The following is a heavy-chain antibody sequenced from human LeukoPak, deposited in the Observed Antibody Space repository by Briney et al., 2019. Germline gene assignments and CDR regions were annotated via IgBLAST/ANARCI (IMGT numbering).Heavy chain of an antibody. D-gene: IGHD2-15*01. CDR1: GYSFTTYW. CDR2: IYPGDSDT. CDR3: ARRCGGSCYSMDY. V-gene: IGHV5-51*01. J-gene: IGHJ4*02. Sequence: GESLKISCKSSGYSFTTYWITWVRQMPGKGLEWMGIIYPGDSDTRYSPSFQGQVTISADKSSSTAYLQWSSLKASDTAMYYCARRCGGSCYSMDYWGQGTLVTVSS.